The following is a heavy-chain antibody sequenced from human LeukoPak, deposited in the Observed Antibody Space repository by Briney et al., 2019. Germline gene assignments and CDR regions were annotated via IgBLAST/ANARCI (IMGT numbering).Heavy chain of an antibody. J-gene: IGHJ4*02. CDR2: ISAYNGNT. D-gene: IGHD3-22*01. V-gene: IGHV1-18*01. Sequence: ASVKVSCKASGYTFYSYGISWVRQAPGQGLEWMGWISAYNGNTNYAQKFQDRVTVTTDTSTSTAYMELRSLRSDDTAVYYCARDRNYCDSSAYYFFDYWGQGTLVTVSS. CDR3: ARDRNYCDSSAYYFFDY. CDR1: GYTFYSYG.